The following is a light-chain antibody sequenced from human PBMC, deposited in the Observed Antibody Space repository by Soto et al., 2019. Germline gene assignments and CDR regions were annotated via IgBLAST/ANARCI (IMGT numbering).Light chain of an antibody. V-gene: IGKV3-11*01. CDR2: DAS. Sequence: EIVLTQSPATLSLSPGEGVTLSCRASQSVGSYLAWYQQKLGQXPRXXIYDASKRATGIPARFSGSGSGTVFTITINSLEPEDFEVYDCQQRNYWPITFGQGTRLEI. CDR1: QSVGSY. CDR3: QQRNYWPIT. J-gene: IGKJ5*01.